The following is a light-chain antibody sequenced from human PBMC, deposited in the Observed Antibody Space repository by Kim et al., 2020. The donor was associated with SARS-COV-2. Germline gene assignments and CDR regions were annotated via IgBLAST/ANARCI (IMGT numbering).Light chain of an antibody. V-gene: IGLV3-21*01. CDR3: QVWDTDTYDYV. Sequence: SYELTQPPSVSVAPGQTARITCGGNNIGGHSVHWYQQKPGQAPVLVIYYDSDRPSGIPERFSGSKAATTATLTISRVEAGDEADYYCQVWDTDTYDYVFGTGTKVTVL. J-gene: IGLJ1*01. CDR2: YDS. CDR1: NIGGHS.